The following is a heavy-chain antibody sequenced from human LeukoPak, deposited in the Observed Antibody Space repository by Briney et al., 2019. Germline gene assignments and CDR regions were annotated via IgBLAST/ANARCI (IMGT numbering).Heavy chain of an antibody. J-gene: IGHJ3*02. CDR2: IYPGDSDT. Sequence: GESLKISCKGSGYSFTSYWIGWVRQMPGKGLEWMGIIYPGDSDTRYSPSSQGQVTISADKSISTAYLQWSSLKASDTAMYYCATRTPDFWSGYYTHDAFDIWGQGTMVTVSS. CDR1: GYSFTSYW. V-gene: IGHV5-51*01. D-gene: IGHD3-3*01. CDR3: ATRTPDFWSGYYTHDAFDI.